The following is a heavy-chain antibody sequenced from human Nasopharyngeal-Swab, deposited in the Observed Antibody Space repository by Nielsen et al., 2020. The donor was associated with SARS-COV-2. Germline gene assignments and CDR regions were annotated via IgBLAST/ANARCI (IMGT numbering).Heavy chain of an antibody. CDR1: GFIFHSFA. J-gene: IGHJ6*02. Sequence: GESLKISCAASGFIFHSFAMHWVRQSPGKGLEWVALISFDGTNRYYAGSVRGRFTISRENAKNSLYLQMNSLRAGDTAVYYCAREMGLYYDILTGYYKPYGMDVWGQGTTVTVSS. CDR2: ISFDGTNR. CDR3: AREMGLYYDILTGYYKPYGMDV. V-gene: IGHV3-30*14. D-gene: IGHD3-9*01.